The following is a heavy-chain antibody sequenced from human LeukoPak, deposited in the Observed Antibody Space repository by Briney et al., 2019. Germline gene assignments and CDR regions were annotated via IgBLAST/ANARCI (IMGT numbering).Heavy chain of an antibody. CDR1: GYTFTGYY. V-gene: IGHV1-2*02. CDR2: INPNSGGT. D-gene: IGHD3-9*01. Sequence: ASVKVSCKASGYTFTGYYMHWVRQAPGQGLEWMGWINPNSGGTNYAQKFQGRVTMTRDTSISTAYMELSRLRSDDTAVYYCARGAVLRYFDCPRYWGQGTLVTVSS. J-gene: IGHJ4*02. CDR3: ARGAVLRYFDCPRY.